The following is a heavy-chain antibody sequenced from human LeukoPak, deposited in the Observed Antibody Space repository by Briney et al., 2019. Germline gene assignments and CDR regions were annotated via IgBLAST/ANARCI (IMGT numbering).Heavy chain of an antibody. D-gene: IGHD6-13*01. V-gene: IGHV3-11*01. Sequence: GGSLRLSCAPSGFTFSDYYMSWIRQAPGKGLEWVSYISSSGSTIYYADSVKGRFTISRDNAKNSLYLQMNSLRAEDTAVYYCAREGTDSSSWYPYYYYYYSMDVWGQGTTVTVSS. CDR3: AREGTDSSSWYPYYYYYYSMDV. J-gene: IGHJ6*02. CDR1: GFTFSDYY. CDR2: ISSSGSTI.